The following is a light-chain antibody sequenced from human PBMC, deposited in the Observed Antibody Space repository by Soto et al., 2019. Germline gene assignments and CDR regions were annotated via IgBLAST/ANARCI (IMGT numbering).Light chain of an antibody. CDR1: QTVTTD. J-gene: IGKJ1*01. CDR2: GAS. V-gene: IGKV3-15*01. Sequence: EIVMTQSPVTLSVSPGERATLSCRAGQTVTTDLAWYQQKPGQAPRLVIHGASTRATDFPARFSGSGSGTEFTLTISSLQSEDIAVYYCHQYYTWPRTFGQGTKVDI. CDR3: HQYYTWPRT.